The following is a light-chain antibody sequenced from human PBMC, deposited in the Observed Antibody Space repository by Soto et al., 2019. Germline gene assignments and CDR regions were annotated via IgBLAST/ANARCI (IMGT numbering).Light chain of an antibody. CDR3: QHKYDSSPYT. V-gene: IGKV1-39*01. J-gene: IGKJ2*01. Sequence: DIQMTQSPSSLSASVGDRITITCRASQSISTYVDWYQQKAGKAPTLLIYGASTLQTGVPSRFSGSGSGTVFTPTTRNLQPQDFATLYCQHKYDSSPYTFGQGTKVQIK. CDR2: GAS. CDR1: QSISTY.